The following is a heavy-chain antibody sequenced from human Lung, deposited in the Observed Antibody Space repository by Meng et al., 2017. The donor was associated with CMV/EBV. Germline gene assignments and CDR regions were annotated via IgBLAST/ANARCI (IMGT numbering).Heavy chain of an antibody. D-gene: IGHD6-13*01. CDR3: AGGDSSTTWLVFDY. V-gene: IGHV3-23*01. CDR2: VLATGPP. Sequence: ALGFACKDSAMAWGRKGQGKGVEWVPTVLATGPPYCAGCVKGRFTISRDDSRNTLFLQLNSMRDEDTAVFYGAGGDSSTTWLVFDYWGLGTLVTVSS. CDR1: GFACKDSA. J-gene: IGHJ4*02.